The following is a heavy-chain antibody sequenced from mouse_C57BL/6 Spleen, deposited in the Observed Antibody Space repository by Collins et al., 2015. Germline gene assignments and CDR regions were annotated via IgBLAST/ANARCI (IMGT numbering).Heavy chain of an antibody. CDR3: ALGEFFAY. Sequence: QVQLQQSGAELMKPGASVKISCKATGYTFSSYWIEWVKQRPGHGLEWIGEILPGSGSTNYNEKFKGKATFTADTSSNTAYMQLSSLTSEDSAVYYCALGEFFAYWGQGTLVTVSA. J-gene: IGHJ3*01. V-gene: IGHV1-9*01. CDR1: GYTFSSYW. CDR2: ILPGSGST.